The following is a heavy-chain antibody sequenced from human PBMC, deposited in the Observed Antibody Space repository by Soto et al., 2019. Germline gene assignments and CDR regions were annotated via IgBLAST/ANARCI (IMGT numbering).Heavy chain of an antibody. J-gene: IGHJ6*02. CDR1: GDSIIGTGW. CDR2: VYHSGAT. D-gene: IGHD3-22*01. Sequence: QVQLQESGPGLVRPSGTLSLTCAVSGDSIIGTGWWSWVRQSPGKGLDWIGEVYHSGATNYSPSLKSLVTISVDTSRNQFSLNLGSVTAADTSVYYCVRNGYYSLDVWGQGTTVTVSS. V-gene: IGHV4-4*02. CDR3: VRNGYYSLDV.